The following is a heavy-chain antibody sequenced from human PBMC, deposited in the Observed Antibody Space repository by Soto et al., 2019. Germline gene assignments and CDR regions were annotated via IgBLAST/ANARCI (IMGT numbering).Heavy chain of an antibody. Sequence: QVQLQESGPGLVKPSQTLSLTCTVSGGSISSGGYYWSWIRQHPGKGLEWIVYIYYSGSTYYNPSLKSRVTISVDTSKNQFSLKLSSVTAADTAVYYCARVKYCSSTSCYAVGNYGMDVWGQGTTVTVSS. V-gene: IGHV4-31*03. CDR2: IYYSGST. D-gene: IGHD2-2*01. J-gene: IGHJ6*02. CDR3: ARVKYCSSTSCYAVGNYGMDV. CDR1: GGSISSGGYY.